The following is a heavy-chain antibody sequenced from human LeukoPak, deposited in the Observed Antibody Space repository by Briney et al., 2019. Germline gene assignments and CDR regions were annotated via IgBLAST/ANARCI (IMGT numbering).Heavy chain of an antibody. J-gene: IGHJ4*02. CDR2: ITGDGTTT. Sequence: GGSLRLFCAASGFTFSSNAMTWVRQAPGKGLECVSAITGDGTTTYYAVSVKGRFTISRDSFKNTLYLQMNSLRAEDTAVYYCAKWRYCSSGSCYGFDYWGQGTLVTVSS. CDR3: AKWRYCSSGSCYGFDY. D-gene: IGHD2-15*01. V-gene: IGHV3-23*01. CDR1: GFTFSSNA.